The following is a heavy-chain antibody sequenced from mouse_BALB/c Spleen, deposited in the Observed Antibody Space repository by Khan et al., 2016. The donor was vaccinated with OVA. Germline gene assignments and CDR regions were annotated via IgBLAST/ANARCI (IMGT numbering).Heavy chain of an antibody. V-gene: IGHV2-6*02. Sequence: QVQLKESGPGLVAPSQSLSITCTISGFSLTNYGVHWIRQPPGKGLEWLVVIWSDGKTTYNSTLKSRLTIIKDNSKSQVFLQMNSLPTDDTAIYFFARKPHYHTNVMDYWGQGTSVTVSS. J-gene: IGHJ4*01. CDR3: ARKPHYHTNVMDY. D-gene: IGHD1-1*02. CDR2: IWSDGKT. CDR1: GFSLTNYG.